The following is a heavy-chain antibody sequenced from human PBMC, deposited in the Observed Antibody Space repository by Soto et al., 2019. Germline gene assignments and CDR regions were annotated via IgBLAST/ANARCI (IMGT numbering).Heavy chain of an antibody. CDR3: ARDRTPYCGGDCYSVGFDY. CDR2: ISYDGSNK. J-gene: IGHJ4*02. D-gene: IGHD2-21*02. CDR1: GFTFSSYA. V-gene: IGHV3-30-3*01. Sequence: GGSLRLSCAASGFTFSSYAMHWVRQAPGKGLEWVAVISYDGSNKYYADSVKGRFTISRDNSKNTLYLQMNSLRAEDTAVYYCARDRTPYCGGDCYSVGFDYWGQGTLVTVSS.